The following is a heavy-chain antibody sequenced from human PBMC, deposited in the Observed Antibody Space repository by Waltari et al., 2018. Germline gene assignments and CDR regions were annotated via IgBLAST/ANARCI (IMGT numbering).Heavy chain of an antibody. Sequence: EVQLLESGGGLVQPGGSLRLSCAASGFTFSSYAMSWVRQAPGKGLEWVSAISGSGGSTYYADSVKGRFTISRDNSKTTLYLQMNSLRAEDTAVYYCAKGRYYYDSSGYSDFDYWGQGTLVTVSS. D-gene: IGHD3-22*01. CDR2: ISGSGGST. J-gene: IGHJ4*02. CDR3: AKGRYYYDSSGYSDFDY. CDR1: GFTFSSYA. V-gene: IGHV3-23*01.